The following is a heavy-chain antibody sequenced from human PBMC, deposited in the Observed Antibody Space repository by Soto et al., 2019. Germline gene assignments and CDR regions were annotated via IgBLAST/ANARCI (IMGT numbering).Heavy chain of an antibody. CDR1: GFTFSSYA. CDR3: AKDTKRGLGYCSGGSCSFVDY. D-gene: IGHD2-15*01. J-gene: IGHJ4*02. V-gene: IGHV3-23*01. Sequence: EVQLLESGGGLVQPGGSLRLSCAASGFTFSSYAMSWVRQAPGKGLEWVSAISGSGGRTYYADSVKGRFTISRDNSKNTQYLQMNSLKAEDTAVYYCAKDTKRGLGYCSGGSCSFVDYWGQGTLVTVSS. CDR2: ISGSGGRT.